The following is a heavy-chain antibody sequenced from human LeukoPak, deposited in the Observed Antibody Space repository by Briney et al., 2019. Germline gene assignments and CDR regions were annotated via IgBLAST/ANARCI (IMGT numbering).Heavy chain of an antibody. J-gene: IGHJ4*02. Sequence: SVKVSCKASGGTFSSDAISWVRQAPGQGLEWMGGIIPIFGTANYAQKFQGRVTITTDESTSTAYVELSSLRSEDTAVYYCASSSNWNYIMAYWGQGTLVTVSS. CDR3: ASSSNWNYIMAY. CDR1: GGTFSSDA. CDR2: IIPIFGTA. V-gene: IGHV1-69*05. D-gene: IGHD1-7*01.